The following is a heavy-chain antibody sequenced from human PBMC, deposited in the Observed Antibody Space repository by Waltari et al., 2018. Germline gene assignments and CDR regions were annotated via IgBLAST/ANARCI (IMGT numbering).Heavy chain of an antibody. J-gene: IGHJ4*02. D-gene: IGHD6-13*01. CDR1: GYTFTSYY. Sequence: QVQLVQSGAEVKKPGASVKVSCKASGYTFTSYYMHWVRQAPGQGLEWVGIINPSCGSTSYAQKFQGRVTRTRDTSTSTVYMELSSLRSEDTAVYYCARTRTGYSSSWYVFFGYWGQGTLVTVSS. CDR2: INPSCGST. CDR3: ARTRTGYSSSWYVFFGY. V-gene: IGHV1-46*01.